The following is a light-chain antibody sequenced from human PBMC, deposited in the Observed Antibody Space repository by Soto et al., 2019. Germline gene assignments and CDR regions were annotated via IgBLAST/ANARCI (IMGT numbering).Light chain of an antibody. Sequence: VLTPSPATLSLSAGERATISCRASQSVSSSYLAWYQQKPGQAPRLLIYGASSRATGIPDRFSGSGSGTDFTLTISRLEPEDLAVYYCQQYGSSPRTCGQGTKVDI. V-gene: IGKV3-20*01. CDR2: GAS. CDR3: QQYGSSPRT. J-gene: IGKJ1*01. CDR1: QSVSSSY.